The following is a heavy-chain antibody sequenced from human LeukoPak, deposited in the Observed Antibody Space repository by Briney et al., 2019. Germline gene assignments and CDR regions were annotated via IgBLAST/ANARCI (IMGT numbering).Heavy chain of an antibody. V-gene: IGHV4-34*01. CDR1: GGSFSGYY. Sequence: PSETLSLTCAVYGGSFSGYYWSWIRQPPGKVLEWIGEINHSGSTNYNPSLKSRVTISVDTSKNQFSLKLSSVTAADTAVYYCARVQISGWYGVYYYYGMDVWGKGTTVTVSS. CDR3: ARVQISGWYGVYYYYGMDV. D-gene: IGHD6-19*01. CDR2: INHSGST. J-gene: IGHJ6*04.